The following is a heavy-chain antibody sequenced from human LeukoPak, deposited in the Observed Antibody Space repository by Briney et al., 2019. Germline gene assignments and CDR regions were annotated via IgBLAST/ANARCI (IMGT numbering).Heavy chain of an antibody. CDR2: IHYTGST. D-gene: IGHD3-16*01. Sequence: PSETLSLTCTVSGGSITGHYWSWIRQPPGKGLEWIGCIHYTGSTNYNPSLNSRITMSVDTPNNQFSLRLTSVTATDTAVYYCARLHALGAEEFDPWGQGALVTVSS. J-gene: IGHJ5*02. CDR3: ARLHALGAEEFDP. CDR1: GGSITGHY. V-gene: IGHV4-59*11.